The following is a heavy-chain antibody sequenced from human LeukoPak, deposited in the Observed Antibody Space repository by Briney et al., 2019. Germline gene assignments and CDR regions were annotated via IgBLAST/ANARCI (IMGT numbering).Heavy chain of an antibody. CDR2: ISPGGNP. J-gene: IGHJ3*02. CDR1: GGSFSNHY. D-gene: IGHD3-9*01. V-gene: IGHV4-34*01. CDR3: ARNGRYCDTKCSGDAFDI. Sequence: PSEILSLTCAIYGGSFSNHYRSWIRQSPEKGLEWIGEISPGGNPNYNPSVKSRVTISLDTSKSQYSLKLTSVTAADTAVYYCARNGRYCDTKCSGDAFDIWGQGTVVVVSS.